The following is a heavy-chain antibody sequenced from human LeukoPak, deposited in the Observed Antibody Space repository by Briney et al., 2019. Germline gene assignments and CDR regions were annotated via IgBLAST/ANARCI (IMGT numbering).Heavy chain of an antibody. CDR1: GYTFTDYY. V-gene: IGHV1-2*02. D-gene: IGHD3-10*01. Sequence: APVKVSCKASGYTFTDYYMHWVRQAPGQGLEWMGWIDPNSGGTIYAQKFQGRVTMTRDTSISTAYMELSRLRSDDTAMYYCASVYGSGSYSGYWGQGTLVTVSS. CDR3: ASVYGSGSYSGY. CDR2: IDPNSGGT. J-gene: IGHJ4*02.